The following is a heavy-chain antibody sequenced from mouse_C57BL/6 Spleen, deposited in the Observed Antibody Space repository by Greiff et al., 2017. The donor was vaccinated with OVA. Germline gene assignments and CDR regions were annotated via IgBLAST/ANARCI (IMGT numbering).Heavy chain of an antibody. D-gene: IGHD2-4*01. CDR3: AREMGDYDAWFAY. Sequence: ESGPGLVKPSQSLSLTCSVTGYSITSGYYWNWIRQFPGNKLEWMGYISYDGSNNYNPSLKNRISITRDTSKNQFFLKLNSVTTEDTATYYCAREMGDYDAWFAYWGQGTLVTVSA. CDR1: GYSITSGYY. J-gene: IGHJ3*01. CDR2: ISYDGSN. V-gene: IGHV3-6*01.